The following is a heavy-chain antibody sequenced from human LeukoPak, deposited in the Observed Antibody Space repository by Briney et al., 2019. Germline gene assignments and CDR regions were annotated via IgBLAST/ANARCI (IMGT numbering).Heavy chain of an antibody. D-gene: IGHD2-2*01. V-gene: IGHV5-51*01. Sequence: GESLKISCKGSGYSFTSYWIGWVRQMPGKGLEWMGIIYPGDSDTRYSPSFQGQVTISADKSISTAYLQWSSLKASDTAMYYCARLVGYCSSTSCYSMDVWGKGTTVTVSS. CDR1: GYSFTSYW. J-gene: IGHJ6*03. CDR3: ARLVGYCSSTSCYSMDV. CDR2: IYPGDSDT.